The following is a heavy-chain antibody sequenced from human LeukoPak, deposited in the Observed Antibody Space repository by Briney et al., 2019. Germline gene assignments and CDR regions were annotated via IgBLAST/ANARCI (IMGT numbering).Heavy chain of an antibody. D-gene: IGHD2-8*02. V-gene: IGHV1-2*02. CDR2: INPNSGGT. J-gene: IGHJ6*02. CDR3: ARVMGYCTVSSCPGMDV. Sequence: SVKVSCKASGYTFTGYYMHWVRQAPGQGLEWMGWINPNSGGTNYAQKFQGRVTMTRDTSTSTVYMELSSLTSEDTAVYFCARVMGYCTVSSCPGMDVWGQGTTVTVS. CDR1: GYTFTGYY.